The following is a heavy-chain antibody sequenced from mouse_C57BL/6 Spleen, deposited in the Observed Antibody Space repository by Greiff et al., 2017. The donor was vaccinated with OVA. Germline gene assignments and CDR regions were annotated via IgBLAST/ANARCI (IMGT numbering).Heavy chain of an antibody. J-gene: IGHJ2*01. CDR3: ARRYDGSHYPHSIDY. CDR2: IDPSDSYT. Sequence: VQLQQPGAELVMPGASVKLSCKASGYTFTSYWMPWVKQRPGQGLEWIGEIDPSDSYTNYNQKFKGKSTLTVDKSSSTAYMQLSSLTSEDSAVYYSARRYDGSHYPHSIDYWGQGTTLTVSS. V-gene: IGHV1-69*01. D-gene: IGHD1-1*01. CDR1: GYTFTSYW.